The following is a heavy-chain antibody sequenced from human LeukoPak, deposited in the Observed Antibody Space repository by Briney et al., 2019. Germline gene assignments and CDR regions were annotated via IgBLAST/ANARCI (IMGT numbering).Heavy chain of an antibody. CDR3: ARGWELLSWSDR. J-gene: IGHJ5*02. V-gene: IGHV1-2*04. Sequence: GASVKVSRKASGYTFTSSNMHWVRQAPRQGLGRGGIINPSGGSRNYAQKLQGWVTMTRDRSISKDYVELSGLRSDDTAVYYLARGWELLSWSDRRGRGTMVTDSS. D-gene: IGHD1-26*01. CDR1: GYTFTSSN. CDR2: INPSGGSR.